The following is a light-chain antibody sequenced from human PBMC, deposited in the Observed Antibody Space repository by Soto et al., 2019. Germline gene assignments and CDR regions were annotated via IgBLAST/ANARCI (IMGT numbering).Light chain of an antibody. CDR2: GAS. V-gene: IGKV3-15*01. J-gene: IGKJ1*01. CDR3: QQYHNWPPWT. Sequence: EIVMTQSPATLSVSPGERATLSCRASQSVSSNLAWYQQKPGQAPRLLIYGASTRATGFPARFSGSGSGTEFTLTISSLQSEDVAVYYCQQYHNWPPWTFGQGTKVEIK. CDR1: QSVSSN.